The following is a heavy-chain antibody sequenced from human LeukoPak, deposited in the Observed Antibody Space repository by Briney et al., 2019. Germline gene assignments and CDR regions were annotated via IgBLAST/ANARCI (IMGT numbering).Heavy chain of an antibody. V-gene: IGHV1-2*02. CDR3: ARDSYYDSSGYYGT. CDR1: GYTFTGYY. Sequence: ASVKVSCKASGYTFTGYYMHWVRQAPGQGLEWMGWINPNSGGTNYSQKFQGRVTITRDTSASTAYMELSSLRSEDTAVYYCARDSYYDSSGYYGTWGQGTLVTVSS. J-gene: IGHJ5*02. D-gene: IGHD3-22*01. CDR2: INPNSGGT.